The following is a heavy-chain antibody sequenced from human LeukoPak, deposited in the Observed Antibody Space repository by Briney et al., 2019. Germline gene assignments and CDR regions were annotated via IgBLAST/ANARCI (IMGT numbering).Heavy chain of an antibody. Sequence: SETLSLTRAVYGGSFSGYYWSWIRQPPGKGLEWIGEINHSGSTNYNPSLKSRVTISVDTSKNQFSLKLSSVTAADTAVYYCARGLSGYSGYSFDYWGQGTLVTVSS. CDR2: INHSGST. CDR1: GGSFSGYY. D-gene: IGHD5-12*01. V-gene: IGHV4-34*01. J-gene: IGHJ4*02. CDR3: ARGLSGYSGYSFDY.